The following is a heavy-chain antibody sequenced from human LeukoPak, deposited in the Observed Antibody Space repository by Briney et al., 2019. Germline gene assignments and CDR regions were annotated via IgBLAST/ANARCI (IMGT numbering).Heavy chain of an antibody. CDR3: VRGGFYRYSGTSGDY. CDR2: IRQDGSET. J-gene: IGHJ4*02. V-gene: IGHV3-7*01. CDR1: GFIFRNYW. D-gene: IGHD1-26*01. Sequence: GRSLRPSCAASGFIFRNYWMQWVRQAPGKGLGWVANIRQDGSETYYVDSVKGRFTISRDNAKNSLYLQMNSLRAEDTAVYYCVRGGFYRYSGTSGDYWGQGSQVTVSS.